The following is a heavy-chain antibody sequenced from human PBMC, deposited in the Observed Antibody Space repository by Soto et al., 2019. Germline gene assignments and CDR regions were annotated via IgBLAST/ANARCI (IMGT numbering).Heavy chain of an antibody. J-gene: IGHJ4*02. CDR2: IYYSGST. Sequence: TSETLSLTCTVSGGSISSGDYYWSWIRQPPGKGLEWIGYIYYSGSTYYNPSLKSRVTISVDTSKNQFSLKLSSVTAADTAVYYCARGYDFWSGYYGLDYWGQGTLVTVSS. CDR3: ARGYDFWSGYYGLDY. V-gene: IGHV4-30-4*01. CDR1: GGSISSGDYY. D-gene: IGHD3-3*01.